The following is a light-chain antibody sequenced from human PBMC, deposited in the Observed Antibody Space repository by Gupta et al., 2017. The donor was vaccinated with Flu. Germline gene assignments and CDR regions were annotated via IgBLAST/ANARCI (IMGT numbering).Light chain of an antibody. V-gene: IGKV3-11*01. CDR1: QSVSSY. CDR2: DAS. Sequence: EIVLTQSPATLSLSPGERATLSCRASQSVSSYLAWYQQKPGQAPRLLIYDASNRATGIPARFSGSGSGTDFTLTISSLEPEDFAVYYCQQRSKAITFGPGTRLEIK. J-gene: IGKJ5*01. CDR3: QQRSKAIT.